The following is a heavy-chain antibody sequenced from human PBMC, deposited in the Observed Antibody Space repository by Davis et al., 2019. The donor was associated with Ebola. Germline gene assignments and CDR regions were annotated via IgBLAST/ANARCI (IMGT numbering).Heavy chain of an antibody. CDR1: GGSISSGGYS. CDR3: AREGGYYFDY. V-gene: IGHV4-61*08. CDR2: IYYSGST. D-gene: IGHD3-16*01. Sequence: MPSETLSLTCAVSGGSISSGGYSWSWIRQPPGKGLEWIGYIYYSGSTNYNPSLKSRVTISVDTSKNQFSLKLSSVTAADTAVYYCAREGGYYFDYWGQGTLVSVSS. J-gene: IGHJ4*02.